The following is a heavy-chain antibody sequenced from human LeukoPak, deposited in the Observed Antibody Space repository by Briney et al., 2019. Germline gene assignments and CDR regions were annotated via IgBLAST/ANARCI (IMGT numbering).Heavy chain of an antibody. D-gene: IGHD5-18*01. V-gene: IGHV1-24*01. CDR2: FDPEDGET. Sequence: ASVKVSCTVSGYTLTELSMHWVRQAPGKGLEWMGGFDPEDGETIYAQKFQGGVTMTEDTSTDTAYMELSSLRSEDTAVYYCATSRWIQLWRNFDYWGQGTLVTVSS. CDR1: GYTLTELS. CDR3: ATSRWIQLWRNFDY. J-gene: IGHJ4*02.